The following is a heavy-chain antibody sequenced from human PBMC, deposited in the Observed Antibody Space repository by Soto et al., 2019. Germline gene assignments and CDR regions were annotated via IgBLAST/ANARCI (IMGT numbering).Heavy chain of an antibody. CDR2: INAGNGNT. V-gene: IGHV1-3*01. Sequence: QVQLVQSGAEVKKPGASVKVSCKASGYTFTSYAMHWVRQAPGQRLEWMGWINAGNGNTKYSQKFQGRVTITRDTSASPAYMELSSLRSEDTAVYYCGRGSWLNWFDPWGQGTLVTVSS. J-gene: IGHJ5*02. CDR3: GRGSWLNWFDP. CDR1: GYTFTSYA. D-gene: IGHD3-10*01.